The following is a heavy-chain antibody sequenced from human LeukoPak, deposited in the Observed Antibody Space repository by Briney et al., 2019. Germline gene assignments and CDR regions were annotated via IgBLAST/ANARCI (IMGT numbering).Heavy chain of an antibody. J-gene: IGHJ4*02. V-gene: IGHV3-7*01. CDR3: ARTKTPVAAPAPTYYFDY. CDR2: IKQDGSDK. Sequence: PGDSLRLSCAASGFTFTKYWMTWVRQAPGKGLEWVGNIKQDGSDKNYMDSVKGRFTISRDNSKNTLYLQMGSLRAEDMAVYYCARTKTPVAAPAPTYYFDYWGQGTLVTVSS. D-gene: IGHD6-6*01. CDR1: GFTFTKYW.